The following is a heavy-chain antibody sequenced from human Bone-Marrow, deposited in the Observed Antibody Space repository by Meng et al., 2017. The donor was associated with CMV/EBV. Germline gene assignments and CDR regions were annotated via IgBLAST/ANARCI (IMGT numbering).Heavy chain of an antibody. V-gene: IGHV3-74*01. Sequence: GESLKISCAASGFTFSSYSMNWVRQAPGKGLEWVSRINSDGSSTSYADSVKGRFTISRDNAKNTLYLQMNSLRAEDTAVYYCAIMGDIVVVPAAIDAFDIWGQGTMVTVSS. CDR3: AIMGDIVVVPAAIDAFDI. CDR1: GFTFSSYS. CDR2: INSDGSST. J-gene: IGHJ3*02. D-gene: IGHD2-2*01.